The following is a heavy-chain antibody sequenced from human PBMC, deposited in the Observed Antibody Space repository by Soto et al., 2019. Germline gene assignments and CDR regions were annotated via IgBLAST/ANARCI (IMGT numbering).Heavy chain of an antibody. V-gene: IGHV3-74*01. J-gene: IGHJ4*02. CDR2: INDDGTRT. Sequence: GALRLSCAASGFVFNMYWMHWVRQVPGEGPEWVTRINDDGTRTDYADSAKGRFTISRDNAKDILYLQMNALRVDDTAVYYCIRGPRPSSVGTGAFWGQGTLVTVSS. CDR3: IRGPRPSSVGTGAF. CDR1: GFVFNMYW. D-gene: IGHD3-10*01.